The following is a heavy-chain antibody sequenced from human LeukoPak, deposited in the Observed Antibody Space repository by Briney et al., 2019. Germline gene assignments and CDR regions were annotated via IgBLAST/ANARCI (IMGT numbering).Heavy chain of an antibody. CDR3: ARKRDGGNPLGY. V-gene: IGHV1-8*02. CDR2: MNPNSVNT. Sequence: ASVKVSCKASGGTFSSYAISWVRQATGQGLEWMGWMNPNSVNTAYAQKFQGRVTMTRNTSISTAYMELSSLRSEDTAVYYCARKRDGGNPLGYWGQGTLVTVSS. J-gene: IGHJ4*02. CDR1: GGTFSSYA. D-gene: IGHD4-23*01.